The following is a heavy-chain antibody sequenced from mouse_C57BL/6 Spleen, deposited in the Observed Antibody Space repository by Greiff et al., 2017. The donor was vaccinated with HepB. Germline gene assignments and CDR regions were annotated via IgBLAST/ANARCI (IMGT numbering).Heavy chain of an antibody. J-gene: IGHJ4*01. CDR3: ARGPLYDHAMDY. CDR1: GYSITSGYY. D-gene: IGHD2-12*01. CDR2: ISYDGSN. Sequence: EVKLQESGPGLVKPSQSLSLTCSVTGYSITSGYYWNWIRQFPGNKLEWMGYISYDGSNNYNPSLKNRISITRDTSKNQFFLKLNSVTTEDTATYYCARGPLYDHAMDYWGQGTSVTVSS. V-gene: IGHV3-6*01.